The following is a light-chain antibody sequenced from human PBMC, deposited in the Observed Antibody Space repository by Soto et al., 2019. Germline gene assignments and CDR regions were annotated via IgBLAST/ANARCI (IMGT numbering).Light chain of an antibody. CDR3: QQYNNWPPGAT. CDR2: YAS. CDR1: LTVNTN. J-gene: IGKJ3*01. V-gene: IGKV3-15*01. Sequence: DIVMTQSPATLSVSPGERATFSCRASLTVNTNLAWYQQKPGQAPRLLIYYASTRATGIPARFSGSGSVKEFTLTISSVQSEDSAVYYCQQYNNWPPGATFGPGTKVEIK.